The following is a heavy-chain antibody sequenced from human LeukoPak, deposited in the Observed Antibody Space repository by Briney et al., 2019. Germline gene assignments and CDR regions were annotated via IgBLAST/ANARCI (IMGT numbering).Heavy chain of an antibody. CDR2: IHYRGST. D-gene: IGHD5-24*01. J-gene: IGHJ4*02. CDR3: ARHVGNGYSDHFDY. V-gene: IGHV4-59*08. Sequence: PSEALSLTCTVSGASISRYFWSWVRQPPGKGLEWIGYIHYRGSTNYSPSLESRVTISKDTSKNQFSLELTSVTAADTAVYYCARHVGNGYSDHFDYWGQGTLVTVSS. CDR1: GASISRYF.